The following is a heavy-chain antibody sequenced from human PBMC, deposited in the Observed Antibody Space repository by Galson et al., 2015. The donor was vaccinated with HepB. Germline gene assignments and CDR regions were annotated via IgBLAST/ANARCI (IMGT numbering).Heavy chain of an antibody. V-gene: IGHV4-59*01. CDR3: ARSLVGGDPPDY. J-gene: IGHJ4*02. CDR2: IYYSGST. CDR1: GGSISSYY. Sequence: SETLSLTCTVSGGSISSYYWSWIRRPPGKRLEWIGYIYYSGSTNYNPSLKSRVTISVDTSKNQFSLKLSSVTAADTAVYYCARSLVGGDPPDYWGQGTLVIVSS. D-gene: IGHD4-17*01.